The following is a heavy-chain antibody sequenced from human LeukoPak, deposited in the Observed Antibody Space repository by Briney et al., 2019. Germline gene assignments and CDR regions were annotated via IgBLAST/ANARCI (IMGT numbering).Heavy chain of an antibody. J-gene: IGHJ5*02. CDR3: ARQSTIAAARIDP. CDR1: GGSISDSNYY. CDR2: IYYSGST. V-gene: IGHV4-39*01. D-gene: IGHD6-25*01. Sequence: SETLSLTCTVSGGSISDSNYYWGWIRQPPGRRLEWIGNIYYSGSTYYSPSLKSRVTVSVDTSKNQFSLKLSSVTAADTAVYYCARQSTIAAARIDPWGQGTLVTVSS.